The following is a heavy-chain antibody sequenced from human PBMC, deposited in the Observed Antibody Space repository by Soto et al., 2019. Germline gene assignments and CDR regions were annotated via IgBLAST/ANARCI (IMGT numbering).Heavy chain of an antibody. CDR3: ARRWGRSFDY. J-gene: IGHJ4*02. CDR2: ITHGGST. D-gene: IGHD2-15*01. CDR1: GGSFIDYY. V-gene: IGHV4-34*01. Sequence: SETLSLTCAVYGGSFIDYYWNWIRQAPGKGLEWIGDITHGGSTTYSPSLKSRVTISVDTSKNQFSLKVNSVTAADTAVYYCARRWGRSFDYWGQGTLVTVSS.